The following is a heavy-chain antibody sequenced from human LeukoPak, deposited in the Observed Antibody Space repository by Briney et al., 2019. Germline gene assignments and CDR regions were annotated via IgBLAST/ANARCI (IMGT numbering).Heavy chain of an antibody. V-gene: IGHV4-34*01. CDR2: INHSGST. Sequence: SETLSLTCAVYGESFSGYYWSWIRQPPGKGLEWIGEINHSGSTKYNPSLKSRVTISVDTSKNQFSLNLSSVTAADTAVYYCASEDYSSGSYVELWGQGTLVTVSS. D-gene: IGHD3-22*01. CDR3: ASEDYSSGSYVEL. CDR1: GESFSGYY. J-gene: IGHJ4*02.